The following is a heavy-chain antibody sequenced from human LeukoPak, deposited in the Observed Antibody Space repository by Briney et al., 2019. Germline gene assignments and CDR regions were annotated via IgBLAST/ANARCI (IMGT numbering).Heavy chain of an antibody. CDR2: IYHSGST. Sequence: GSLRLSCAASGFTFSSYAMSWVRQPPGKGLEWIGYIYHSGSTDYNPSLKSRVTISVDTSKSQFSLKLTSVTAADTAVYYCATLTTVVTAYYFDYWGQGTLVTVSS. J-gene: IGHJ4*02. CDR1: GFTFSSYA. D-gene: IGHD4-23*01. CDR3: ATLTTVVTAYYFDY. V-gene: IGHV4-4*09.